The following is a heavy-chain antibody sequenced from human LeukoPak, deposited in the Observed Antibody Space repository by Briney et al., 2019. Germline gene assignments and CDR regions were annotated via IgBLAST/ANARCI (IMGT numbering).Heavy chain of an antibody. CDR2: IYYSGST. Sequence: SETLSLTCTVSGGSISSYYWSWIRQPPGRGLEWIGYIYYSGSTNYNPSLKSRVTISVDTSKNQFSLKLSSVTAADTAVYYCASWELPERFFDYWGQGTLVTVSS. CDR3: ASWELPERFFDY. CDR1: GGSISSYY. J-gene: IGHJ4*02. D-gene: IGHD1-26*01. V-gene: IGHV4-59*01.